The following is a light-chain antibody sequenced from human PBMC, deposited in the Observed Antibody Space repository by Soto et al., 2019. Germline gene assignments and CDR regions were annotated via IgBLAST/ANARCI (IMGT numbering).Light chain of an antibody. CDR2: DVT. CDR3: SSYTISATL. CDR1: SNDVGLYNY. J-gene: IGLJ2*01. Sequence: QSALTQPASVSGSLGQSITISCTGSSNDVGLYNYVSWYQQHPGKAPKLVISDVTNRPSGVSDRFSGSKSGNTASLTISGLQAEDEADYYCSSYTISATLCGRGTKLTVL. V-gene: IGLV2-14*03.